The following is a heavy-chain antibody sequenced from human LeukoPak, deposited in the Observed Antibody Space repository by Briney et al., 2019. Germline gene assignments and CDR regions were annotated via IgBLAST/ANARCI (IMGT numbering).Heavy chain of an antibody. Sequence: GASVKVSCKASGYTFTGYYMHWVRQAPGQGLEWMGIINPSGGSTSYAQKFQGRVTMTRDMSTSTVYMELSSLRSEDTAVYYCAITAGRSDYYYYYMDVWGKGTTVTVSS. V-gene: IGHV1-46*01. D-gene: IGHD3-3*01. CDR3: AITAGRSDYYYYYMDV. CDR1: GYTFTGYY. CDR2: INPSGGST. J-gene: IGHJ6*03.